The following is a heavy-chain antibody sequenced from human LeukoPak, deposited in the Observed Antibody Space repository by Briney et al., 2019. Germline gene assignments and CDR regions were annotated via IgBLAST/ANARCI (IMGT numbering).Heavy chain of an antibody. CDR1: GFIVSSSY. CDR3: ARDRDVYSSRWNRNFAY. D-gene: IGHD6-13*01. Sequence: GGSLRLSCAASGFIVSSSYMSWVRQAPGKGLEWVAIIWYDGSNKYYADSVKGRFTISRDNSKNTLYLQMNSLRAEDTAVYYCARDRDVYSSRWNRNFAYWGQGTLVTVSA. V-gene: IGHV3-33*08. CDR2: IWYDGSNK. J-gene: IGHJ4*02.